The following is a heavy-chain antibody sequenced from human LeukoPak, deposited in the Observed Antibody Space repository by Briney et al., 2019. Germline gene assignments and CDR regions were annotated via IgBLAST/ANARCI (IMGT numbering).Heavy chain of an antibody. CDR3: AGGEGWTAED. CDR2: IKEDGTEQ. CDR1: GFTVSRYW. V-gene: IGHV3-7*03. Sequence: GGSLRLSCAASGFTVSRYWMTWVRQAPGKGLEWVATIKEDGTEQHLVESVQGRFTVSRDNTENSVYLQMNSLRVEDTGAYFCAGGEGWTAEDWGQGTQVTVSS. D-gene: IGHD3/OR15-3a*01. J-gene: IGHJ4*02.